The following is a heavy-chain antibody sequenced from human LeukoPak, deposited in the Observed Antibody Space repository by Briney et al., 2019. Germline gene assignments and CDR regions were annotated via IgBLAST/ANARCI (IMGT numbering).Heavy chain of an antibody. CDR1: GGSFSGYY. D-gene: IGHD2-2*02. CDR3: ARGPGYCSSTSCYKGWFDP. CDR2: INHSGST. V-gene: IGHV4-34*01. Sequence: PSETLSLTCAVYGGSFSGYYWSWIRQPQGRGLERIGEINHSGSTNYNPSLKSRVTISVDTSKNQFSLKLSSVTAADTAVYYCARGPGYCSSTSCYKGWFDPWGQGTLVTVSS. J-gene: IGHJ5*02.